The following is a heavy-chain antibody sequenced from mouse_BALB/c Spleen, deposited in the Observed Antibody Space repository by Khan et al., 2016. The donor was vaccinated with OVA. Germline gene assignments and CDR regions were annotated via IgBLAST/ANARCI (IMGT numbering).Heavy chain of an antibody. D-gene: IGHD2-10*01. V-gene: IGHV2-6-1*01. CDR1: GFSLTNYG. Sequence: QVQLKESGPGLVAPSQSLSITCTISGFSLTNYGIHWVRQPPGKGLEWLVVIWSDGSTTYNSTLKSRLSITKVNSKSQVFLKMNSLQTDDTAMYYCVRQPYYHYYVLDYWGQGTSVTVSS. J-gene: IGHJ4*01. CDR3: VRQPYYHYYVLDY. CDR2: IWSDGST.